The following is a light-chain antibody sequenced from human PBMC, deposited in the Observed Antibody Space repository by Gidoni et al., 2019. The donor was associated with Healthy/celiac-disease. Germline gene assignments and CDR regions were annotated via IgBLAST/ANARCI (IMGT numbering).Light chain of an antibody. Sequence: VFTQSPGTLSVSPGERATIFCRASQSISNNYLAWYQQRPGQGPRLLIYVASTRATDIPERFSGSGSGSDFTLTISRLEAEDFAVYHCLQYGSTPLGFGQGTRLESK. V-gene: IGKV3-20*01. CDR3: LQYGSTPLG. J-gene: IGKJ5*01. CDR2: VAS. CDR1: QSISNNY.